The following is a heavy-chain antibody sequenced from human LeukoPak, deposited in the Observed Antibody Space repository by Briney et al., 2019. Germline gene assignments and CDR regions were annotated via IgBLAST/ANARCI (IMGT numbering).Heavy chain of an antibody. D-gene: IGHD2-2*01. CDR2: INTNTGNP. CDR3: AREFRVPAATSPGDYYYYMDV. J-gene: IGHJ6*03. Sequence: HRASVKVSCKASGYTFTSYAMNWVRQAPGQGLEWMGWINTNTGNPTYAQGFTGRFVFSLDTSVSTAYLQISSLKAKDTAVYYCAREFRVPAATSPGDYYYYMDVWGKGTTVTVSS. CDR1: GYTFTSYA. V-gene: IGHV7-4-1*02.